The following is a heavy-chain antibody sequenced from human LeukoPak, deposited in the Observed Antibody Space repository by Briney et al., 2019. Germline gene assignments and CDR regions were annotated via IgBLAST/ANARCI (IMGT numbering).Heavy chain of an antibody. Sequence: TGGSLRLSCAASGFTFSTFGMHWVRQAPGKGLEWVAVISYDGSNKYYADSVKGRFTISRDNSQNTLYLQMNSLRLEDTAVCYCGRLMGGYDSYFYGMDVWGQGTTVTVSS. D-gene: IGHD5-12*01. CDR3: GRLMGGYDSYFYGMDV. V-gene: IGHV3-30*03. CDR2: ISYDGSNK. CDR1: GFTFSTFG. J-gene: IGHJ6*02.